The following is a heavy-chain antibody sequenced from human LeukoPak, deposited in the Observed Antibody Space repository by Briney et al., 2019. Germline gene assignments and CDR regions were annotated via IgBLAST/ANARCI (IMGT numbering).Heavy chain of an antibody. CDR3: AKTAGSKGWFDP. J-gene: IGHJ5*02. Sequence: PGGSLRLSCAASGFTFSSYSMNWVRQAPGKGLEWVSSISSSSSYIYYADSVKGRFTISRDNSKNTLYLQMNSLRAEDTAVYYCAKTAGSKGWFDPWGQGTLVTVSS. CDR1: GFTFSSYS. CDR2: ISSSSSYI. V-gene: IGHV3-21*04.